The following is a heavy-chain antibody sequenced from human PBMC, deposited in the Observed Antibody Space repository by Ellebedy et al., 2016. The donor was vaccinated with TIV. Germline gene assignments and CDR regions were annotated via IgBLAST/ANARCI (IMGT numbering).Heavy chain of an antibody. CDR2: VYYSGNT. CDR1: GGSITNRNYY. Sequence: SETLSLTXTVSGGSITNRNYYWGWIRQPPGKGLEWIGSVYYSGNTYYNPSLESRATISIDTSKSQFSLKLSSVTAADTAVYYCSSILEMATIPSDYFESWGQGTLVTVSS. CDR3: SSILEMATIPSDYFES. J-gene: IGHJ4*02. V-gene: IGHV4-39*01. D-gene: IGHD5-24*01.